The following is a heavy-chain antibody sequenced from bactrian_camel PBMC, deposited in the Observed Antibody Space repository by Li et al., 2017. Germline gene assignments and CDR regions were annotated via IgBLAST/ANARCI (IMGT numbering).Heavy chain of an antibody. D-gene: IGHD4*01. V-gene: IGHV3-2*01. CDR1: GATAGRHC. Sequence: QVQLVESGGGSVRTGGSLRLSCAASGATAGRHCMAWFRQVPGKERETVASIRTGYPFTSDYHASVEGRFTISQDNAKNAVYLQMDSLQPEDTAMYFCAMSFQLPCLGSDERAYDSWGQGTQVTVS. CDR3: AMSFQLPCLGSDERAYDS. CDR2: IRTGYPFTS. J-gene: IGHJ6*01.